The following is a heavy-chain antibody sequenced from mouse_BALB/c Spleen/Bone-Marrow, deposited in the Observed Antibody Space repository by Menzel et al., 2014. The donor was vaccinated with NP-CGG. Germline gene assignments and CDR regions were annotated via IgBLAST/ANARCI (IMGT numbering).Heavy chain of an antibody. D-gene: IGHD5-1*01. V-gene: IGHV1-5*01. Sequence: EVQLQQSGTVLARPGASVKMSCKASGYSFTSYWMHWVKQRPGQGLEWIGAIYPGNSNTNYNQKFKGKAKLTAVTSASTAYMEFSSLTNEDSAVYYCTVSLTLYYFDYWGQGTTLTVSS. CDR3: TVSLTLYYFDY. J-gene: IGHJ2*01. CDR2: IYPGNSNT. CDR1: GYSFTSYW.